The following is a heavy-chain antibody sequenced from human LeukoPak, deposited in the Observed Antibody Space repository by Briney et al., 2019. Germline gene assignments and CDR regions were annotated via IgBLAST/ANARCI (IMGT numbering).Heavy chain of an antibody. D-gene: IGHD2-8*01. V-gene: IGHV1-2*06. CDR1: GYTLTGYY. J-gene: IGHJ6*02. CDR2: INPNSGGT. Sequence: GASVKVSCKASGYTLTGYYMHWVRQAPGQGLEWMGRINPNSGGTNYAQKFQGRVTMTRDTSISTAYMELSRLRSDDTAVYYCAREYCTNGVCSYYYYYGMDVWGQGTTVTVSS. CDR3: AREYCTNGVCSYYYYYGMDV.